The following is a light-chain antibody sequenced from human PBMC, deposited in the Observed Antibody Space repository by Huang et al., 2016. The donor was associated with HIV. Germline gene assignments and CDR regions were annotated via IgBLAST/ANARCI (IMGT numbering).Light chain of an antibody. V-gene: IGKV1-9*01. CDR2: GSS. CDR3: QQLSTYPRT. Sequence: IPLTQSPSSLSASVGDRVTITCQACEGIGNYLAWYQQKPGKAPKLLVYGSSTLQNGVPSRFSCTGSGTHFTLTISSLQPEDFATYYCQQLSTYPRTFGQGTKVEIK. CDR1: EGIGNY. J-gene: IGKJ1*01.